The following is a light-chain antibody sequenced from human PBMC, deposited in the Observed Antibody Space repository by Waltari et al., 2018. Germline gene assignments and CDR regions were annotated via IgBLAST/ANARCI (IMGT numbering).Light chain of an antibody. CDR2: DVN. CDR3: SSQSSDTVVI. J-gene: IGLJ2*01. V-gene: IGLV2-14*03. CDR1: SSDVGRDDS. Sequence: QSALTQPASVSGSPGQSITISCTGSSSDVGRDDSVSWYQDHPGQAPKVIIYDVNNRPSGGSDRVSGSKSGNTASLTISGLQAEDEANYYCSSQSSDTVVIFGGGTKLTVL.